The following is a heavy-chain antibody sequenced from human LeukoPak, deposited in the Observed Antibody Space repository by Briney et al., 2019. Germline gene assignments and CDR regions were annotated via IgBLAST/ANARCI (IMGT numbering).Heavy chain of an antibody. Sequence: SETLSLTCTVSGGSISSSSYYWGWIRQPPGKGLEWIGSIYYSGSTYYNPSLKSRVTISVDTSKNQFSLKLSSVTAADTAVYYCARVRFPAVAADYWGQGTLVTVSS. J-gene: IGHJ4*02. V-gene: IGHV4-39*07. D-gene: IGHD6-19*01. CDR1: GGSISSSSYY. CDR3: ARVRFPAVAADY. CDR2: IYYSGST.